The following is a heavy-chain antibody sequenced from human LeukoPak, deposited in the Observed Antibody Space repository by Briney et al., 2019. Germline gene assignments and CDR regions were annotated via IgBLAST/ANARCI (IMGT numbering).Heavy chain of an antibody. J-gene: IGHJ6*02. D-gene: IGHD5-24*01. CDR1: GYTFTSYY. CDR3: ARVQEGCLQWDNYYYYGMDV. Sequence: ASVKVSCKASGYTFTSYYMHWVRQAPGQGLEWMGIINPSGGSTSYAQKFQGRVTMTRDTSTSTVYMELSSLRSEDTAVYYCARVQEGCLQWDNYYYYGMDVWGQGTTVTVSS. CDR2: INPSGGST. V-gene: IGHV1-46*01.